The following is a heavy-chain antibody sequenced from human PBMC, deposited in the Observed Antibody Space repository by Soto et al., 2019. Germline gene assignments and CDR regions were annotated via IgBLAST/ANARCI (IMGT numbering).Heavy chain of an antibody. Sequence: SVKLSCTASGDTFTSNGISWVRQAPGQGLEWMGWISTYNGNTNYAQKLQDRVTLTTDTSTSTAYMELRSLRSDDTAIYYCARRLYGDYDYWGQGTLVTVSS. V-gene: IGHV1-18*01. CDR1: GDTFTSNG. J-gene: IGHJ4*02. D-gene: IGHD4-17*01. CDR2: ISTYNGNT. CDR3: ARRLYGDYDY.